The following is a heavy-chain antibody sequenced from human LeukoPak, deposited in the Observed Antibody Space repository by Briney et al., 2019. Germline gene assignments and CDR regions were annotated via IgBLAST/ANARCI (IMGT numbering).Heavy chain of an antibody. CDR2: IKSDGSIT. D-gene: IGHD3-10*01. CDR1: GFTFSYYW. Sequence: GGSLRLSCAASGFTFSYYWMHWVRQAPGKGLVWVSRIKSDGSITEYADSVKGRFTISRDNAKNTLYLQMNSLRAEDTAVYYCVKDLGSYGSGNWGDYWGQGTLVTVSS. J-gene: IGHJ4*02. CDR3: VKDLGSYGSGNWGDY. V-gene: IGHV3-74*01.